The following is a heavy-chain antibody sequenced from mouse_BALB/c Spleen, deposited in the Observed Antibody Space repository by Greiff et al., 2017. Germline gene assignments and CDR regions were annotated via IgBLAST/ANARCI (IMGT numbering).Heavy chain of an antibody. D-gene: IGHD1-1*02. CDR3: ARGGYEDY. CDR2: INPSTGYT. J-gene: IGHJ2*01. CDR1: GYTFTSYW. V-gene: IGHV1-7*01. Sequence: QVQLQQSGAELAKPGASVKMSCKASGYTFTSYWMHWVKQRPGQGLEWIGYINPSTGYTEYNQKFKDKATLTADKSSSTAYMQLSSLTSEDSAVYDCARGGYEDYWGQGTTLTVSS.